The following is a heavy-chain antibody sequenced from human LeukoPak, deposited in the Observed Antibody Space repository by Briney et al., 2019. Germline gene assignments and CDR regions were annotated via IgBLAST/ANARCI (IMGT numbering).Heavy chain of an antibody. V-gene: IGHV3-74*01. CDR1: GFTLSNHW. CDR2: ITSDSDGSST. CDR3: ARKRSGVRAAAEQKSYYYYGMDV. D-gene: IGHD6-13*01. Sequence: QTGGSLRLSCAASGFTLSNHWMHWVRQAPGKGLLWVSRITSDSDGSSTVYADSVKGRFTISRDNAKNTLYLQMNSLRAEDTAVYYCARKRSGVRAAAEQKSYYYYGMDVWGQGTTVTVSS. J-gene: IGHJ6*02.